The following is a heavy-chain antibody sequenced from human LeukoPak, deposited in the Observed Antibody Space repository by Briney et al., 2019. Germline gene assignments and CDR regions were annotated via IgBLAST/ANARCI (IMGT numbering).Heavy chain of an antibody. D-gene: IGHD1-1*01. CDR2: IDISGGST. J-gene: IGHJ4*02. Sequence: GGSPRVSCVASGFTFSSHAMCWVRQAPGKGLEWVASIDISGGSTYYEDSVQGRFTISRDNSKNTLYLEMNSLRVEDTALYYCANEVRPNDYWGQGTMVAVSS. CDR3: ANEVRPNDY. CDR1: GFTFSSHA. V-gene: IGHV3-23*01.